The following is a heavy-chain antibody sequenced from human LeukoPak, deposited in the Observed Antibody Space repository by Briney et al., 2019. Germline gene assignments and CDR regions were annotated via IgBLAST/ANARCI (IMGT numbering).Heavy chain of an antibody. CDR2: SYHSGST. CDR3: ARHRAAGWFGELLPIDY. Sequence: SETLSLTCAVSGYSISSGDYWGWVRQPPGKGLEWSGRSYHSGSTYYNPSLKSRVTISVDTSKNQFSLKLSSVTAADTAVYYCARHRAAGWFGELLPIDYWGQGTLVTVSS. CDR1: GYSISSGDY. J-gene: IGHJ4*02. V-gene: IGHV4-38-2*01. D-gene: IGHD3-10*01.